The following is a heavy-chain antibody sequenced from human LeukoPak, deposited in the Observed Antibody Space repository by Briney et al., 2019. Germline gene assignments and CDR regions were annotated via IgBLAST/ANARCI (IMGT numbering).Heavy chain of an antibody. Sequence: ASVKVSCKASGYTFTSYRISWVRQAAGQGLEWMGWISAYNGNTNYAQKLQGRVTMTTDTSTSTVYMELRSLRSDDTAVYYCARVRSGTNYGSAFDYWGQGTLVTVSS. V-gene: IGHV1-18*01. CDR2: ISAYNGNT. D-gene: IGHD3-10*01. CDR3: ARVRSGTNYGSAFDY. J-gene: IGHJ4*02. CDR1: GYTFTSYR.